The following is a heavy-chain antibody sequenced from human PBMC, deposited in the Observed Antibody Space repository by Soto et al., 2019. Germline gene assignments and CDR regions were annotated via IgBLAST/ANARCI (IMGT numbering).Heavy chain of an antibody. V-gene: IGHV1-46*01. CDR2: INPSGGST. CDR1: GYTFTSYY. CDR3: ARVPTVTTYYGMDV. Sequence: QVQLVQSGAEVKKPGASVKVSCKASGYTFTSYYMHWVRQAPGQGLEWMGIINPSGGSTSYAQKFQGRVTMQRDRYTRTVYMELSSLRSEDTAVYYCARVPTVTTYYGMDVWGQGTTVTVSS. J-gene: IGHJ6*02. D-gene: IGHD4-17*01.